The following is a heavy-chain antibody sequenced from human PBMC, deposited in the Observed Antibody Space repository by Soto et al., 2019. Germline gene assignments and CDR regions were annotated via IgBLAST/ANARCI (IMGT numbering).Heavy chain of an antibody. J-gene: IGHJ3*02. CDR1: GGSISSYY. D-gene: IGHD4-17*01. CDR3: ASLPPKPHDCGDIDAFDI. V-gene: IGHV4-4*07. Sequence: SETLSLTCTVSGGSISSYYWSWIRQPAGKGLEWIGRIYTSGSTNYNPSLKSRVTMSVDTSKNQFSLKLSSVTAADTAVYYCASLPPKPHDCGDIDAFDIWGQGTMVTVSS. CDR2: IYTSGST.